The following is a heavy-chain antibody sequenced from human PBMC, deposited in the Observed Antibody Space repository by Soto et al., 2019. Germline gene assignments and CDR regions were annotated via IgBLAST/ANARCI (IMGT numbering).Heavy chain of an antibody. D-gene: IGHD6-13*01. V-gene: IGHV1-18*01. Sequence: ASVKVSCKASGYTFTSYGISWVRQAPGQGLEWMGWISAYNGNTNYAQKLQGRVTMTTDTSTSTAYMELRSLRSDDTAVYYCARDLPAGAAAGQDAFDIWGQGTMVTVSS. CDR1: GYTFTSYG. CDR2: ISAYNGNT. CDR3: ARDLPAGAAAGQDAFDI. J-gene: IGHJ3*02.